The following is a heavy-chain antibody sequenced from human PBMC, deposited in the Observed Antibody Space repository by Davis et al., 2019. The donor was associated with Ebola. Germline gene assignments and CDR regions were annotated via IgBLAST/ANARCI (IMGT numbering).Heavy chain of an antibody. Sequence: HPGGSLRLPCAASGFIFSSYAMSWARQAPGKGLEWVSSISVRSITYHADSVKGRFTISRDNSKNTLYLQMNSLRAEDTAVYYCAKVHPPTTVTTGWFDPWGQGTLVTVSS. CDR3: AKVHPPTTVTTGWFDP. CDR1: GFIFSSYA. D-gene: IGHD4-17*01. CDR2: ISVRSIT. V-gene: IGHV3-23*01. J-gene: IGHJ5*02.